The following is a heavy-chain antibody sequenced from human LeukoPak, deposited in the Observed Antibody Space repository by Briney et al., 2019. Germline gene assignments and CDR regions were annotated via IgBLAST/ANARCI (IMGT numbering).Heavy chain of an antibody. Sequence: GGSLRLSCAASGFTFSSYAMSWVRQAPGKGLEWVSAISGSGGSTYYADSVKGRFTISRDNSRDPLFLQMNSLRPDDTAVYYCAKNRIPTSITPDSWGQGTLVTVSS. J-gene: IGHJ4*02. D-gene: IGHD2-2*02. CDR1: GFTFSSYA. CDR3: AKNRIPTSITPDS. V-gene: IGHV3-23*01. CDR2: ISGSGGST.